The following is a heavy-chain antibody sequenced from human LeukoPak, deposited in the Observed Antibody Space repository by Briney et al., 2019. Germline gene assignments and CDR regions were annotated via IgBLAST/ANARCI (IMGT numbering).Heavy chain of an antibody. D-gene: IGHD4-17*01. CDR2: ISYDGSNK. CDR1: GFTFSSYA. Sequence: GGSLRLSCAASGFTFSSYAMSWVRQAPGKGLEWVAVISYDGSNKYYADSVKGRFTISRDNSKNTLYLQMNSLRAEDTAVYYCAREVGTVTTGGYWGQGTLVTVSS. CDR3: AREVGTVTTGGY. V-gene: IGHV3-30*04. J-gene: IGHJ4*02.